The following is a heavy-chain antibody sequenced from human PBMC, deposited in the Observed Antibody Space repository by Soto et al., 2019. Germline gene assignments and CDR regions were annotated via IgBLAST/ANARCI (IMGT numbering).Heavy chain of an antibody. CDR1: GLTFGNSW. Sequence: GSLRLSCAGSGLTFGNSWMHWVRQPPGQGLVWVSRIKFDASITTYADSVKGRFTISRDNSKNTLYLQMNSLRAEDTAVYYCAKDTPLRGFYDFWSGYSVDGMDVWGQGTTVTVSS. CDR3: AKDTPLRGFYDFWSGYSVDGMDV. D-gene: IGHD3-3*01. J-gene: IGHJ6*02. V-gene: IGHV3-74*01. CDR2: IKFDASIT.